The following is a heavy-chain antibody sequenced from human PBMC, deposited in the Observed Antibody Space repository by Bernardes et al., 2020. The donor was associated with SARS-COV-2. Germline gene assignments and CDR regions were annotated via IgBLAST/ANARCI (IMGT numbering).Heavy chain of an antibody. J-gene: IGHJ4*02. CDR3: AKCVYTSGYYGFDY. CDR2: LSASGRTT. CDR1: GFTFRNTG. V-gene: IGHV3-23*01. D-gene: IGHD5-12*01. Sequence: GGSLRLSCATSGFTFRNTGMGWVRQAPGPGLEWVSSLSASGRTTYYADSVKGRFTLSRDNSNNTLYLQLSSLRAEDTAIYFCAKCVYTSGYYGFDYWGQGSLVTVSS.